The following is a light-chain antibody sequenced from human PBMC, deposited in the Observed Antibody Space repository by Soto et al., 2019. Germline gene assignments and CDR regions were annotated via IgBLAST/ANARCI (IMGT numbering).Light chain of an antibody. CDR2: DDS. V-gene: IGLV3-21*02. CDR1: NIESKS. Sequence: SYELTQPPSVSVAPGQTARITCGGNNIESKSVHWYQQRPGQAPVLVVHDDSDLPSGIPERISGSNSGNTATLTISRVEAGDEAEYYCQVWDGLSDHVIFGGGTKLTVL. J-gene: IGLJ2*01. CDR3: QVWDGLSDHVI.